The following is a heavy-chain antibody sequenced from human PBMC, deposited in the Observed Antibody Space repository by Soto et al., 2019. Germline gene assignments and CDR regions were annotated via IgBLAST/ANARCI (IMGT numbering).Heavy chain of an antibody. J-gene: IGHJ1*01. V-gene: IGHV3-23*01. Sequence: VGYLRLSCAASGFTSSSYAMSWVRQAPGKGLEWVSAISGSGGSTYYADSVKGRFTISRDNSKNTLYLQMNSLRAEDTAVYYCAKDRSQYFQHWGQGTLVTVSS. CDR3: AKDRSQYFQH. D-gene: IGHD1-26*01. CDR2: ISGSGGST. CDR1: GFTSSSYA.